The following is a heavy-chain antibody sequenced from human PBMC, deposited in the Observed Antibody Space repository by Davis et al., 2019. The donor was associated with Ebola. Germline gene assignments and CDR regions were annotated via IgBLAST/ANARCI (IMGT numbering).Heavy chain of an antibody. CDR1: GYTFTSYG. V-gene: IGHV1-18*04. D-gene: IGHD5-18*01. CDR3: ARHLDTAMVKYGMDV. Sequence: AASVKVSCKASGYTFTSYGITWVRQAPGQGLEWMGWINPHNGNTNYAQNVQGRVTMTTDTSTSTAYMELRSLRSDDTAMYYCARHLDTAMVKYGMDVWGQGTTVTVSS. J-gene: IGHJ6*02. CDR2: INPHNGNT.